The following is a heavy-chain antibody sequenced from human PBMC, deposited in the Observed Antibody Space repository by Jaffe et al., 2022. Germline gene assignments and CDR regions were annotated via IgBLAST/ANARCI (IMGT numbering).Heavy chain of an antibody. Sequence: QVQLQESGPGLVKPSGTLSLTCAVSGGSISSSNWWSWIRQPPGKGLEWIGEIYHSGSTNYNPSLKSRVTISVDKSKNQFSLKLSSVTAADTAVYYCARSRAYCGGDCSANWFDPWGQGTLVTVSS. CDR2: IYHSGST. V-gene: IGHV4-4*02. CDR3: ARSRAYCGGDCSANWFDP. CDR1: GGSISSSNW. J-gene: IGHJ5*02. D-gene: IGHD2-21*02.